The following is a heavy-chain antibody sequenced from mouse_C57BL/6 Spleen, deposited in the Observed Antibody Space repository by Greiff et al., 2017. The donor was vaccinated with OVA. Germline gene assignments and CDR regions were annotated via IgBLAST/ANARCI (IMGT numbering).Heavy chain of an antibody. D-gene: IGHD4-1*01. Sequence: EVQLQQSGPELVKPGASVKIPCKASGYTFTDYNMDWVKQSHGKSLEWIGDINPNNGGTIYNQKFKGKATLTVDKSSSTAYMELRSLTSEDTAVYYCARSGWDDYAMDYWGQGTSVTVSS. CDR3: ARSGWDDYAMDY. CDR2: INPNNGGT. V-gene: IGHV1-18*01. J-gene: IGHJ4*01. CDR1: GYTFTDYN.